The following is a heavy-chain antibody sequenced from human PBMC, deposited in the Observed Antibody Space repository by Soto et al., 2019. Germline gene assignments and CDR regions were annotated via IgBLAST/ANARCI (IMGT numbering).Heavy chain of an antibody. J-gene: IGHJ6*02. CDR1: GFTFSSYA. D-gene: IGHD6-13*01. Sequence: GGSLRLSCAASGFTFSSYAMSWVRQAPGKGLEWVSAISGSGGSTYYADSVKGRFTISRDNSKNTLYLQMNSLRAEDTAVYYCAKALGIAAAGTPGGNYYYGMDVWGQGTTVTVSS. V-gene: IGHV3-23*01. CDR2: ISGSGGST. CDR3: AKALGIAAAGTPGGNYYYGMDV.